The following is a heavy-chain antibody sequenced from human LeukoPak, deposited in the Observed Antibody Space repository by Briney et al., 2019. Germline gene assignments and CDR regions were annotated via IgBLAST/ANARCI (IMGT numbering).Heavy chain of an antibody. CDR3: ARVGEGRDFWSGYYYYYYMDV. CDR2: IKQDGSEK. CDR1: GFTFSRYW. V-gene: IGHV3-7*01. Sequence: GGSLRLSCAASGFTFSRYWMSWVRQAPGKGLEWVANIKQDGSEKYYVDSVKGRFTISRDNAKNSLYPQMNSLRAEDTAVYYCARVGEGRDFWSGYYYYYYMDVWGKGTTVTVSS. J-gene: IGHJ6*03. D-gene: IGHD3-3*01.